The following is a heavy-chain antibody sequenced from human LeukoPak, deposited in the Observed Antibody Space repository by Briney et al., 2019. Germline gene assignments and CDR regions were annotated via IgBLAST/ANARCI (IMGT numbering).Heavy chain of an antibody. D-gene: IGHD3-3*01. CDR2: IKQDGSEK. J-gene: IGHJ4*02. V-gene: IGHV3-7*01. Sequence: GGSLRLSCAASGFTFSSYWMSWVRQAPGKGLEWVANIKQDGSEKYYVDSVKGRFTISRDNAKNSLYLQMNSLRAEDTAVYYCARGPRDFWSGYPITFYYSDYWGQGTLVTVSS. CDR1: GFTFSSYW. CDR3: ARGPRDFWSGYPITFYYSDY.